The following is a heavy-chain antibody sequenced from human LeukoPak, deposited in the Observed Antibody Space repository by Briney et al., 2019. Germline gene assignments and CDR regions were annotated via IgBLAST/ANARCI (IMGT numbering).Heavy chain of an antibody. CDR2: IWYDGSNK. V-gene: IGHV3-33*06. CDR3: AKDRAYYYDSSGLFDY. Sequence: PGGSLRLSCAASGFTFSSYGMHWVRQAPGKGLEWVAVIWYDGSNKYYADSVKGRFTISRDNSKNTLYLQMNSLRAEDTAVYYCAKDRAYYYDSSGLFDYWGQGTLVTVSS. D-gene: IGHD3-22*01. CDR1: GFTFSSYG. J-gene: IGHJ4*02.